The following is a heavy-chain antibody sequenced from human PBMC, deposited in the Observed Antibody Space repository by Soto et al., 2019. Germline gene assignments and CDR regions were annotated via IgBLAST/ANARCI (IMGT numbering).Heavy chain of an antibody. D-gene: IGHD6-13*01. Sequence: LRLSCAASGFTFSSYGMHWVRQAPGKGLEWVAVISYDGSNKYYADSVKGRFTISRDNSKNTLYLQMNSLRAEDTAVYYCARDHSSSWYYFDYWGQGTLVTVSS. V-gene: IGHV3-30*03. CDR1: GFTFSSYG. J-gene: IGHJ4*02. CDR2: ISYDGSNK. CDR3: ARDHSSSWYYFDY.